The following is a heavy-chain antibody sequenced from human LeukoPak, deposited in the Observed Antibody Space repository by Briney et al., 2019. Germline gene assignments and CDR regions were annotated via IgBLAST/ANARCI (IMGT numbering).Heavy chain of an antibody. V-gene: IGHV1-18*01. CDR3: ARGETGTSPTWNTFFDY. Sequence: ASVEVSCKASGYTFTTYGISWVRQAPGQGLEWMGWISAHNGRTNYARKFQGRVTMTTDTSTSTAYMELRSLRSDDTAVYYCARGETGTSPTWNTFFDYWGQGTLVTVSS. CDR1: GYTFTTYG. CDR2: ISAHNGRT. D-gene: IGHD1-1*01. J-gene: IGHJ4*02.